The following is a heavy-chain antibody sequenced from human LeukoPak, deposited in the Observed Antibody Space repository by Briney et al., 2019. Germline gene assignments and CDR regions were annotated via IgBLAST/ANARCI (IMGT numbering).Heavy chain of an antibody. CDR3: AKGHREVLKYYYDSSGYYSGVDY. Sequence: GGSLRLSCAASGFTLSRYAMSWVRQAPGKGLEWVSAISGSGGKTYSTLSLTGRFTISRDNSTNTLYLQMNTLRAEDTAVYYCAKGHREVLKYYYDSSGYYSGVDYWGQGTLVTVSS. CDR1: GFTLSRYA. J-gene: IGHJ4*02. CDR2: ISGSGGKT. D-gene: IGHD3-22*01. V-gene: IGHV3-23*01.